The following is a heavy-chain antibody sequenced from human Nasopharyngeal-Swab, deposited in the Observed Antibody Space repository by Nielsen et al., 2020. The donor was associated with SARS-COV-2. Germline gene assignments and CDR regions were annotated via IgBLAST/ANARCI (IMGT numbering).Heavy chain of an antibody. CDR3: AGERKIAAAATRYFDL. D-gene: IGHD6-13*01. Sequence: SETLSLTCAVSGGSISSSNWWSWVRQPPGKGLEWIGEIYHSGSTNYTPSLKSRVTISVDKSKNQFSLKLSSVTAADTAVYYWAGERKIAAAATRYFDLLGRGTLVTVSS. CDR1: GGSISSSNW. CDR2: IYHSGST. V-gene: IGHV4-4*02. J-gene: IGHJ2*01.